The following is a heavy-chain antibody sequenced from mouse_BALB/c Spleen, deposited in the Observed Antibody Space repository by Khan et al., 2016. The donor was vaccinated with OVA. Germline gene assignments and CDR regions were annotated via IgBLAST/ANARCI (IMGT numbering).Heavy chain of an antibody. CDR3: ASHLSGSFAY. V-gene: IGHV5-6*01. D-gene: IGHD1-3*01. CDR2: INRDGDYT. J-gene: IGHJ3*01. Sequence: EVKLVESGGDLGRPGGSLKLSCEASGYTFSAYGMSWVGQSQGKSLEWVATINRDGDYTTYPDSLKGRSIISIDNAKNTLYMQMRSLKSEDTAMYYCASHLSGSFAYWGQGTLVTVSA. CDR1: GYTFSAYG.